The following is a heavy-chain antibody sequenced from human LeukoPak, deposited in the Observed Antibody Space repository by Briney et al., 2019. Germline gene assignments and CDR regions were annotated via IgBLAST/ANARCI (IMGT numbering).Heavy chain of an antibody. CDR1: GFTFSSYE. CDR3: TRRAVAGSNDY. J-gene: IGHJ4*02. V-gene: IGHV3-7*01. CDR2: IKEDGGEK. D-gene: IGHD6-19*01. Sequence: GGSLRLSCAASGFTFSSYEMNWVRQAPGKGLEWVANIKEDGGEKYDVDSVKGRFTISRDNAKNSLYLQMNSLRAEDTAMYYCTRRAVAGSNDYWGQGTLVTVPS.